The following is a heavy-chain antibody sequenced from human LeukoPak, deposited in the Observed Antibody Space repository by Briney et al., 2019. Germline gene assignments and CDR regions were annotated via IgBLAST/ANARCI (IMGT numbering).Heavy chain of an antibody. D-gene: IGHD3-10*01. CDR2: INHSGST. J-gene: IGHJ6*03. CDR3: ARAPYYGSGSYYPKPYYYYMDV. Sequence: SETLSLTCTVSGGSISSSSYYWSWIRQPPGKGLEWIGEINHSGSTNYNPSLKSRVTISVDTSKNQFSLKLSSVTAADTAVYYCARAPYYGSGSYYPKPYYYYMDVWGKGTTVTVSS. CDR1: GGSISSSSYY. V-gene: IGHV4-39*07.